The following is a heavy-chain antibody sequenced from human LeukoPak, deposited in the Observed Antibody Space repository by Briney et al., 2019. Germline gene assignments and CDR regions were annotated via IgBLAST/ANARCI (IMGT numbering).Heavy chain of an antibody. J-gene: IGHJ4*02. CDR2: INQDQNEI. D-gene: IGHD2-21*02. V-gene: IGHV3-7*03. Sequence: GGSLRLSCAASGFTFSSYGMHWVRQAPGKGLEWVASINQDQNEIHYVDSVRGRFTISRDNNRNSVFLQMDSLRPEDTALYHCAKEVDCPSDCLFFHSWGQGTLVTVSS. CDR1: GFTFSSYG. CDR3: AKEVDCPSDCLFFHS.